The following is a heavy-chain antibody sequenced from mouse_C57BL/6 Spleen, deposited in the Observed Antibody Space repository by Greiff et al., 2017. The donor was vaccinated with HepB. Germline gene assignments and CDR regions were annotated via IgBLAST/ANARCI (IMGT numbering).Heavy chain of an antibody. Sequence: QVQLQQSGAELVKPGASVKISCKASGYAFSSYWMNWVKQRPGKGLEWIGQIYPGDGDTNYNGKFKGKATLTADKSSNTAYMQLSSLTSEDSAVYFCARSADYVPSMDYWGQGTSVTVSS. J-gene: IGHJ4*01. D-gene: IGHD2-4*01. V-gene: IGHV1-80*01. CDR3: ARSADYVPSMDY. CDR2: IYPGDGDT. CDR1: GYAFSSYW.